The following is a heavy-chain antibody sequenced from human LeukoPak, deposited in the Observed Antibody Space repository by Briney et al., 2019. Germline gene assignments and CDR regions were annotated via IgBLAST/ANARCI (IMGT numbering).Heavy chain of an antibody. Sequence: SETLSLTCAVYGGSFSGYYWSWIRQPPGKGLEWVGEINHSGSTNYNPSLKSRVIISVDTSKNQFSLKLSSVTAADTAVYYCASCNSSSWYGWFDPWGQGPLVTVSS. V-gene: IGHV4-34*01. J-gene: IGHJ5*02. CDR2: INHSGST. D-gene: IGHD6-13*01. CDR1: GGSFSGYY. CDR3: ASCNSSSWYGWFDP.